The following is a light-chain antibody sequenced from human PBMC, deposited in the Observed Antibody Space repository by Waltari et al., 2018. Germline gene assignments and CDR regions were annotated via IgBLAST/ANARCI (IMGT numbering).Light chain of an antibody. CDR2: DAS. CDR3: QQYYSSPRT. V-gene: IGKV1-NL1*01. Sequence: MTQSPSSLSASVGDRVTIACRASEDIDNSLAWYQQNPGKAPKLLLYDASRLESGVPSRFSGSGSGTDFTLTISSLQPGDFATYYCQQYYSSPRTFGLGTRVEIK. CDR1: EDIDNS. J-gene: IGKJ1*01.